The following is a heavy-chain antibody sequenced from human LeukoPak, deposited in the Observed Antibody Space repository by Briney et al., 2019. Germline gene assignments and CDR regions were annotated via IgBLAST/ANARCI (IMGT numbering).Heavy chain of an antibody. Sequence: SQTLSLTCVISGDSVSANSVGWHWIRQSPSRGLEWLGKTYYRSKWSNDYAVSVKSRISINPDTSKNQLSLQLNSVTPEDTAVYYCARAGTYYDILTGYSQTNWFDPWGQGTLVTVSS. CDR3: ARAGTYYDILTGYSQTNWFDP. CDR1: GDSVSANSVG. CDR2: TYYRSKWSN. J-gene: IGHJ5*02. V-gene: IGHV6-1*01. D-gene: IGHD3-9*01.